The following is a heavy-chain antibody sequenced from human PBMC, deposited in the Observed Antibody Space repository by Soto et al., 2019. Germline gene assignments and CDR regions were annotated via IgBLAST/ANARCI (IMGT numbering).Heavy chain of an antibody. CDR2: ITGGGGST. CDR1: GFTFSSYA. V-gene: IGHV3-23*01. J-gene: IGHJ4*02. CDR3: ARHSSGWYSLFDY. Sequence: GGSLRLSCAASGFTFSSYAMSWVRQAPGKGLEWVSAITGGGGSTYYADSVKGRFTISRDNSRDTLSLQMNSLRAEDTAVYYCARHSSGWYSLFDYWGQGTLVTVSS. D-gene: IGHD6-19*01.